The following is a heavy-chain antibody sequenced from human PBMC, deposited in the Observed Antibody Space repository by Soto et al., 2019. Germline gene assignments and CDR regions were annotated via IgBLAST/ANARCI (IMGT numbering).Heavy chain of an antibody. Sequence: QVQLVQSGAEVKKPGASVKVSCKASGYTFTSYGISWVRQAPGQGLEWMGWISAYNGNTNYAQKLQGRVTMTTDTATSTAYMGLRSLRSDDTAVYYCARSPPGVGSSSWNNWFDPWGQGTLVTVSS. J-gene: IGHJ5*02. CDR2: ISAYNGNT. D-gene: IGHD6-13*01. CDR3: ARSPPGVGSSSWNNWFDP. V-gene: IGHV1-18*01. CDR1: GYTFTSYG.